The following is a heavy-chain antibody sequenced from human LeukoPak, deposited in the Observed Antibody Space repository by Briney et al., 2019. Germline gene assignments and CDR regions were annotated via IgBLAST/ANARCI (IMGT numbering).Heavy chain of an antibody. CDR3: TRDAYNTGWNSDY. D-gene: IGHD1/OR15-1a*01. CDR2: IRSKASGATI. J-gene: IGHJ4*02. CDR1: GFTSTDYG. V-gene: IGHV3-49*04. Sequence: GGSLRLSCKGSGFTSTDYGTSWVRLAPGKGLEWVGCIRSKASGATIEYAASVKGRFSIARDDSKNIAYLQMNSVKSEDTAVYYCTRDAYNTGWNSDYWGQGTLVTVTS.